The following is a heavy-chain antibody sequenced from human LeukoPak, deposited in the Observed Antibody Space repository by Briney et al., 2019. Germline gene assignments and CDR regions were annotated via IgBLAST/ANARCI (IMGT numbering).Heavy chain of an antibody. CDR2: ISGDGGST. CDR1: GFIFDDYA. D-gene: IGHD3-16*01. V-gene: IGHV3-43*02. J-gene: IGHJ4*02. CDR3: ARRGGDGYFGY. Sequence: GGSLRLSCAASGFIFDDYAMYWVRQAPGKGLEWVSFISGDGGSTYYADSVKGRFSISRDNNRNSLHLQMNSLRTEDTASYYCARRGGDGYFGYWGQETLVTVSS.